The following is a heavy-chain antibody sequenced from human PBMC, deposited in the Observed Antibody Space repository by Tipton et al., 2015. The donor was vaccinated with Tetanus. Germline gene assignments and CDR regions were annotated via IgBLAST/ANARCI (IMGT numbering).Heavy chain of an antibody. V-gene: IGHV4-34*01. CDR1: GGSFSDNF. CDR3: ARATNWLGRDFDY. D-gene: IGHD7-27*01. Sequence: TLSLTCAVHGGSFSDNFWSWIRQSPGKGLEWIGEINYAGSTNYNPSLKSRVTMSVDTSKNQFSLKLNSVTAADTAVYYCARATNWLGRDFDYWGQGTLVTVSS. CDR2: INYAGST. J-gene: IGHJ4*02.